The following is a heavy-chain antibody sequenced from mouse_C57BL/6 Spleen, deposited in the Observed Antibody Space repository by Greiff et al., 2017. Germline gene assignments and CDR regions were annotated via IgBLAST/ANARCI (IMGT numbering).Heavy chain of an antibody. Sequence: VQLQQPGAELVRPGTSVKLSCKASGYTFTSYWMHWVKQRPGQGLEWIGVIDPSDSYTNYNQKFKGKATLTVDTSSSTAYMQLSSLTSEDSAVYYCYYYGSSPAWFAYWGQGTLVTVSA. CDR3: YYYGSSPAWFAY. CDR2: IDPSDSYT. CDR1: GYTFTSYW. J-gene: IGHJ3*01. V-gene: IGHV1-59*01. D-gene: IGHD1-1*01.